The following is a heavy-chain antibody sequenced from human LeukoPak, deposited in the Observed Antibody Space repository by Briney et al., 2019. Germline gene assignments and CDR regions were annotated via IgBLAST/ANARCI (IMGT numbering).Heavy chain of an antibody. V-gene: IGHV3-33*01. J-gene: IGHJ4*02. CDR2: IWYDGSNK. CDR1: GFTFSSYG. CDR3: ARDRNNHFDY. Sequence: PGGSLRLSCAASGFTFSSYGMHWVRQAPVKGLEWVAVIWYDGSNKYYADSVKGRFTISRDNSKNTLYLQMNSLRAEDTAVYYCARDRNNHFDYWGQGTLVTVSS. D-gene: IGHD1-20*01.